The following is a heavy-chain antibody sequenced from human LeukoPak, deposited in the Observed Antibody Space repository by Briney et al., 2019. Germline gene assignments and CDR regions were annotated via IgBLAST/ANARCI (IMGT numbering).Heavy chain of an antibody. V-gene: IGHV3-74*01. CDR1: EFTFSSYW. CDR3: ARGFTIFGVVNDAFDI. J-gene: IGHJ3*02. CDR2: INSDGSST. Sequence: GGYLRLSCAASEFTFSSYWLHWLRPAPGKGLVCVSRINSDGSSTSYADPVKRRFTSSRAHAKNTLYLQMNSLRAEDTAVYYCARGFTIFGVVNDAFDIWGQGKIVTVSS. D-gene: IGHD3-3*01.